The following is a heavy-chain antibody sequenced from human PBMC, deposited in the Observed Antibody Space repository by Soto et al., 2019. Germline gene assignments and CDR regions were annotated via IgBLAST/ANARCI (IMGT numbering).Heavy chain of an antibody. CDR2: IYYSGST. Sequence: SETLSLTCTVSGGSISSGDYYWSWIRQPPGKGLEWIGYIYYSGSTYYNPSLKSRVTISVDTSKNQFSLKLSSVTAADTAEYYCARASSSSWCPIDYWGQGTLVTVSS. J-gene: IGHJ4*02. CDR1: GGSISSGDYY. D-gene: IGHD6-13*01. V-gene: IGHV4-30-4*01. CDR3: ARASSSSWCPIDY.